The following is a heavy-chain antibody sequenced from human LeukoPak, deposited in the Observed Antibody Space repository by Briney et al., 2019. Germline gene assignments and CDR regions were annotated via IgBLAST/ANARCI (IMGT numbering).Heavy chain of an antibody. J-gene: IGHJ4*02. Sequence: GGSLRLSCAASGFTFSNAWMSWVRQAPGKGLEWVGRIKSKTDGGTTDYAAPVKGRFTISRDDSKNTLYLQMNSLKTEDTAVYYCTTDYYDSSGQKDYWGQGTLVTVSS. CDR3: TTDYYDSSGQKDY. D-gene: IGHD3-22*01. CDR2: IKSKTDGGTT. V-gene: IGHV3-15*01. CDR1: GFTFSNAW.